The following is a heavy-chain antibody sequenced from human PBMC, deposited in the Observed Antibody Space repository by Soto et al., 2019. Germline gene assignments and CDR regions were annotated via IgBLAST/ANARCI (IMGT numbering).Heavy chain of an antibody. CDR2: IIPIFGTA. D-gene: IGHD3-10*01. J-gene: IGHJ3*02. V-gene: IGHV1-69*13. Sequence: GASVKVSCKASGGTFSSYAISWVRQAPGQGLEWMGGIIPIFGTANYAQKFQGRVTITADESTSTAYMELSSLRSEDTAVYYCARDHVVRGVPLPGAFDIWGQGTVVTVSS. CDR3: ARDHVVRGVPLPGAFDI. CDR1: GGTFSSYA.